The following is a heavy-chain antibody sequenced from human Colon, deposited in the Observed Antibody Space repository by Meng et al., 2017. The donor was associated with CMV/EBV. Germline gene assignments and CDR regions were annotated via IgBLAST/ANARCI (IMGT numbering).Heavy chain of an antibody. J-gene: IGHJ6*02. CDR3: AKNFYGSGGRGYGMDV. V-gene: IGHV3-30*04. CDR2: ISYDGSNQ. D-gene: IGHD3-10*01. CDR1: GFTFNTFV. Sequence: GGSLRLSCAASGFTFNTFVMHWVRQAPGKGLEWVALISYDGSNQYYADSVKGRFTISRDNTKNSLYLQMDSLRAEDSALYYCAKNFYGSGGRGYGMDVWGQGTTVTVSS.